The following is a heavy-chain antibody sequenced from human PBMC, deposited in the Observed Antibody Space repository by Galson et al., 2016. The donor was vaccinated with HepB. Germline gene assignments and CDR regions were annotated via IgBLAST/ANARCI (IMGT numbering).Heavy chain of an antibody. Sequence: SLRLSCAASGFTFSRYGMNWVRQAPGKGLEWLSYISSTSSYIYYADSVKGRLTISRDNAKNSLYLQMNSLRADDTAAYYCAREDGRGYCTGGSCLLKDGFDIWGQGTLVTVSA. CDR1: GFTFSRYG. CDR3: AREDGRGYCTGGSCLLKDGFDI. CDR2: ISSTSSYI. J-gene: IGHJ3*02. D-gene: IGHD2-15*01. V-gene: IGHV3-21*05.